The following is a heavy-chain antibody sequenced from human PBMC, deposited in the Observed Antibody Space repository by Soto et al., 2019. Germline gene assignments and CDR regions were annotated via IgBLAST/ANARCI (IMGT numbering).Heavy chain of an antibody. CDR3: ASITDHGGFDY. V-gene: IGHV4-34*01. CDR2: INHGGDT. D-gene: IGHD1-20*01. Sequence: QVQLQQWGAGLLKPSETLSLTCAVSGGPLSRWYWTWVRQPPGRGLEWIGEINHGGDTKYKSSLKGRDGMSVDTSKDQFSLRLTSVSAADTAVYFCASITDHGGFDYWGPGILVTVSS. J-gene: IGHJ4*02. CDR1: GGPLSRWY.